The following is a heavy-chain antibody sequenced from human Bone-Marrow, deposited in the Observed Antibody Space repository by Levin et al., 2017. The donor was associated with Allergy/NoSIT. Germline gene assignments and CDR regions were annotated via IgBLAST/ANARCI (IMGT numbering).Heavy chain of an antibody. CDR3: VSPVGDPAVHFDY. Sequence: PSETLSLTCTVSGGSISSSSYYWGWIRQPPGKGLEWIGSIYYSGSTYYNPSLKSRVTISVDTSKNQFSLKLSSVTAADTAVYYCVSPVGDPAVHFDYWGQGTLVTVSS. V-gene: IGHV4-39*01. D-gene: IGHD3-16*01. CDR2: IYYSGST. CDR1: GGSISSSSYY. J-gene: IGHJ4*02.